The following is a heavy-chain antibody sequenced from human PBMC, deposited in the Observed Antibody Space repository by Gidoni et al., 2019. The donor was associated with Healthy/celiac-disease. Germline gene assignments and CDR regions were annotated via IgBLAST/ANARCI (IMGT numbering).Heavy chain of an antibody. J-gene: IGHJ6*02. V-gene: IGHV3-30-3*01. CDR2: ISYDGSNK. D-gene: IGHD6-6*01. CDR3: ANRERGVSSSSYYYYYYGMDV. CDR1: GFTFSSYD. Sequence: QVQLVESGGGVVQPGRSLRLSCAASGFTFSSYDMPGVRQAPGKGLEWVAVISYDGSNKYYADSVKGRFTISRDNSKNTLYLQMNSLRAEDTAVYYCANRERGVSSSSYYYYYYGMDVWGQGTTVTVSS.